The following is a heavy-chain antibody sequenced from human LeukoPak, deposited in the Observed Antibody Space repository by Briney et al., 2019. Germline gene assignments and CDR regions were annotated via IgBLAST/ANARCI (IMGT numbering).Heavy chain of an antibody. J-gene: IGHJ4*02. D-gene: IGHD2-2*01. CDR3: ARGYSTSCYDY. CDR1: GFTVSSNY. CDR2: IYSGGST. V-gene: IGHV3-66*01. Sequence: PGGSLRLSCAASGFTVSSNYMSWVRQAPGKGLEWVSVIYSGGSTYYADSVKGRFTISRDNSKNTLYLQMNSLRAEDTAVYYCARGYSTSCYDYWGQGTLVTVSS.